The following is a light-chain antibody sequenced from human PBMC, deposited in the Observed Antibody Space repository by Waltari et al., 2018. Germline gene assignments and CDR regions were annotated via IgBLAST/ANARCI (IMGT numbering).Light chain of an antibody. CDR3: QQYNRFSP. J-gene: IGKJ1*01. V-gene: IGKV1-5*01. CDR2: DAS. Sequence: DTQLSQFPSTLAASVGDRVTITCRAREAINKWLAWYQQKPGKAPKVLIYDASPLQSAVPSRFSGSGSGTEFTLTIDSLQPDDFATYYCQQYNRFSPFGQGTNVEVK. CDR1: EAINKW.